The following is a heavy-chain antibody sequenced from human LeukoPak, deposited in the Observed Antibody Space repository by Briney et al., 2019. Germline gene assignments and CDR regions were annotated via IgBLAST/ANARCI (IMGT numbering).Heavy chain of an antibody. V-gene: IGHV3-21*01. D-gene: IGHD6-13*01. Sequence: GGSLRLSCAASGFTFSSYWMSWVRQAPGKGLEWVSSISSTGAYIYYADSLKGRFTISRDNAKNSLYLQMNSLRADDTAVYYCARGLAAAGTRGPYWGQGTLVTVSS. CDR1: GFTFSSYW. CDR2: ISSTGAYI. J-gene: IGHJ4*02. CDR3: ARGLAAAGTRGPY.